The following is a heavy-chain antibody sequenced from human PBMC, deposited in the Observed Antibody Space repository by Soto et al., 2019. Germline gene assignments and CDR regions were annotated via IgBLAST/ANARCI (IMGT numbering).Heavy chain of an antibody. Sequence: EVQVLESGGGLGQPGGSLRLSCAASGFTFSSYPMSWVRQAPGKGLEWVSAISGGGVATNYADSVKGRFTISRDNSKNTLYLQMNRLRAEDTAVYYCAKGRESSGSYRPFDYWGQGTLVTVSS. CDR2: ISGGGVAT. D-gene: IGHD3-22*01. J-gene: IGHJ4*02. V-gene: IGHV3-23*01. CDR1: GFTFSSYP. CDR3: AKGRESSGSYRPFDY.